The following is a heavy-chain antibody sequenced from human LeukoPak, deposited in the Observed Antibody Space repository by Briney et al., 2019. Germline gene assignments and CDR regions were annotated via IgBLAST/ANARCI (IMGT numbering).Heavy chain of an antibody. J-gene: IGHJ6*02. Sequence: PSETLSLTCTVSGASVSSGSHYWSWILQPPGKGLEWIGYIYYSGSTNYNPSLKSRVTISLDTSKNQFSLKLSSVTAADTAVYYCARDATVASYYGMDVWGQGTTVIVSS. D-gene: IGHD4-23*01. V-gene: IGHV4-61*01. CDR2: IYYSGST. CDR3: ARDATVASYYGMDV. CDR1: GASVSSGSHY.